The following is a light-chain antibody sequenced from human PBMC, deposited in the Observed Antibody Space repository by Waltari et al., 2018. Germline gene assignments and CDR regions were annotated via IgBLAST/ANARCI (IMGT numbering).Light chain of an antibody. CDR3: QQYISWPRT. CDR1: QSVYSD. V-gene: IGKV3-15*01. J-gene: IGKJ2*01. Sequence: TVMTQSPASLSVSPGERATLSCGASQSVYSDLAWYQQKHGHAPRLLIFGASTRATGIPARFSGSGSGTEFTLTISSLQSEDSAVYYCQQYISWPRTFGQGTKLEI. CDR2: GAS.